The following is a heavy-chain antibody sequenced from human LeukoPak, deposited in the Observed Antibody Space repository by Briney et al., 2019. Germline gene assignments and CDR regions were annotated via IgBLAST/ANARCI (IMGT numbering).Heavy chain of an antibody. Sequence: GGSLRLSCAASGLSVSSKYMNWVRQAPGKGLEWVSLLYTGGSTYYADSVKGRFTISRDNSKNTLYLQMNSLRAEDTAVYYCAKNYGDYDYWGQGTLVTVSS. J-gene: IGHJ4*02. V-gene: IGHV3-53*01. CDR2: LYTGGST. CDR1: GLSVSSKY. CDR3: AKNYGDYDY. D-gene: IGHD4-17*01.